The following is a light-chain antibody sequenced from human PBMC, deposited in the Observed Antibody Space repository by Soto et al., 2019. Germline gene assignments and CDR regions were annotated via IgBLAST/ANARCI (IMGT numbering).Light chain of an antibody. CDR2: EVS. Sequence: QSVLTQPASVSGSPGQSIAISCTGTTSDVGGYNYVSWYQQHPGKVPKLLIHEVSNRPSGVSNRFSGSKSGNTASLTISGLQAEDEADYYCLSKTSTISYVFGTGTKVNAL. J-gene: IGLJ1*01. CDR1: TSDVGGYNY. CDR3: LSKTSTISYV. V-gene: IGLV2-14*01.